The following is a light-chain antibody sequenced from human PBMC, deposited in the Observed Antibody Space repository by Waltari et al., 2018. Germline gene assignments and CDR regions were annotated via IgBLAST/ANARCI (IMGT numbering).Light chain of an antibody. CDR2: EVS. J-gene: IGLJ1*01. CDR1: SSDIGNYNY. CDR3: SSYTNRATLRV. Sequence: QSALAQPASVSGSPGQSIAISCTGTSSDIGNYNYVSWYQQHPGKAPKLILYEVSDRPSGVSRRFSGSKSGNKATRTISGLQADGEADYYCSSYTNRATLRVFGTGTKVTVL. V-gene: IGLV2-14*01.